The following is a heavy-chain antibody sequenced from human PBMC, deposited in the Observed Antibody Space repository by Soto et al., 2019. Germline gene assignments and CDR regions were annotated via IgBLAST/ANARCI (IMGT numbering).Heavy chain of an antibody. J-gene: IGHJ3*02. V-gene: IGHV3-21*01. Sequence: GGSLRLSCAASGFTFSSYSMNWVRQAPGKGLEWVSSISSSSSYIYYADSVKGRFTISRDNAKNSLYLQMNSLRAEDTAVYYCARKVQGSEWEPGDDAFDIWGQGTMVTVSS. CDR3: ARKVQGSEWEPGDDAFDI. CDR2: ISSSSSYI. CDR1: GFTFSSYS. D-gene: IGHD1-26*01.